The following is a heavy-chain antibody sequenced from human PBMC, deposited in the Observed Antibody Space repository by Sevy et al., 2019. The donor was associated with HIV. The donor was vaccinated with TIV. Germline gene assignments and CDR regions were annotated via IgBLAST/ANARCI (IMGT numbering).Heavy chain of an antibody. J-gene: IGHJ5*02. V-gene: IGHV4-59*01. CDR1: GDSMNTYY. CDR3: ASHVPGDNWFDP. Sequence: SETLSLTCTVTGDSMNTYYWAWIRQPPGKSLEWVGYILYSGSTEYSPSLKSRVTMALDKSKNEVSLRLSSVTAADTAVYYCASHVPGDNWFDPWGQGRLVTVSS. CDR2: ILYSGST.